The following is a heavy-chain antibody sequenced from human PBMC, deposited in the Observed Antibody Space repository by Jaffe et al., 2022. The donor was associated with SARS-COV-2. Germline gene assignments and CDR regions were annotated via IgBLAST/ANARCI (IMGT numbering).Heavy chain of an antibody. CDR3: ASGVRNWVNY. D-gene: IGHD3-16*01. CDR1: GYTFPTDF. Sequence: QVQLVQSGAEVKKPGASVKISCRASGYTFPTDFIHWVRQAPRQGLEWMGSINPGGGSTSYAQDFQGRVTLTRGSSTGTVYMELSSLRSEDTAIYYCASGVRNWVNYWGQGTLVTVSS. J-gene: IGHJ4*02. CDR2: INPGGGST. V-gene: IGHV1-46*01.